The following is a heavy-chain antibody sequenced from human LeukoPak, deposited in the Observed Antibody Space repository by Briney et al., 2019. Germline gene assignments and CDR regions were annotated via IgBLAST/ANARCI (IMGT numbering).Heavy chain of an antibody. CDR2: IYYSGST. J-gene: IGHJ4*02. D-gene: IGHD4-23*01. V-gene: IGHV4-39*07. CDR1: GGSISSSSYY. CDR3: ARDGGNVGY. Sequence: SETLSLTCTVSGGSISSSSYYWGWIRQPPGKGLEWIGSIYYSGSTYYNPSLKSRVTISVDTSKNQFSLKLSSVTAADTAVYYCARDGGNVGYWGQGTLVTVSS.